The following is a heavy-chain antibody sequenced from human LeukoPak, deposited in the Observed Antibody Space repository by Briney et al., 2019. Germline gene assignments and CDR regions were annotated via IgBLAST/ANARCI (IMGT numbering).Heavy chain of an antibody. Sequence: GGSLRLSCAASGFTFSSYWMSWVRQAPGKGLEWVANIKQDGSEKYYADSVKGRFTISRDNSKNTLYLQMNSLRAEDTAVYYCAKDVAVTYNWFDPWGQGTLVTVSS. D-gene: IGHD4-23*01. CDR3: AKDVAVTYNWFDP. V-gene: IGHV3-7*01. CDR1: GFTFSSYW. J-gene: IGHJ5*02. CDR2: IKQDGSEK.